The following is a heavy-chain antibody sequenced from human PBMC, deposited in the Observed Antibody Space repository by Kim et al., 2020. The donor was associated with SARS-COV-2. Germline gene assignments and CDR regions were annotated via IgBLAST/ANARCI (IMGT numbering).Heavy chain of an antibody. V-gene: IGHV4-34*01. CDR3: ARARTIVVVPAARAYYYYGMDV. J-gene: IGHJ6*02. CDR2: INHSGST. Sequence: SETLSLTCAVYGGSFSGYYWSWIRQPPGKGLEWIGEINHSGSTNYNPSLKSRVTISVDTSKNQFSLKLSSVTAADTAVYYCARARTIVVVPAARAYYYYGMDVWGQGTTVTVSS. D-gene: IGHD2-2*01. CDR1: GGSFSGYY.